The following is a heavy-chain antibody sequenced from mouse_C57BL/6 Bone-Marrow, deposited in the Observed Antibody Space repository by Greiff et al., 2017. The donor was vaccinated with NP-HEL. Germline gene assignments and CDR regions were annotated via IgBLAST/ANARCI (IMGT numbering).Heavy chain of an antibody. Sequence: QVQLKQSGPELVKPGASVKLSCKASGYTFTSYDINWVKQRPGQGLEWIGWIYPRDGSTKYNEKFKGKATLTVDTSSSTAYMELHSLTSEDSAVYFCAILYYGKPLYAMDYWGQGTSVTVSS. D-gene: IGHD2-1*01. CDR2: IYPRDGST. J-gene: IGHJ4*01. CDR1: GYTFTSYD. CDR3: AILYYGKPLYAMDY. V-gene: IGHV1-85*01.